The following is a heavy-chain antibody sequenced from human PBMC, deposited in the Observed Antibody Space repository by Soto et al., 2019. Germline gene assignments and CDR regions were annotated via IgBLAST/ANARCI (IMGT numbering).Heavy chain of an antibody. CDR1: GFTFNMYA. CDR3: ARTITGYCWAGAC. Sequence: EVQLSESGGGVAQPGGSLRLSCAASGFTFNMYAMSWVRQAPGKGLEWVSGIGGSGANTFYADFVKGRFTISRDNSKNTLYLKRDSLRVGDTAIYYCARTITGYCWAGACWGQGTLVTVSS. D-gene: IGHD1-1*01. CDR2: IGGSGANT. J-gene: IGHJ4*02. V-gene: IGHV3-23*01.